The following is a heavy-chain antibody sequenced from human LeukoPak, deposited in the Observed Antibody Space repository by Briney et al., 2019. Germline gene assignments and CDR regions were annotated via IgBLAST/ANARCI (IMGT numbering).Heavy chain of an antibody. J-gene: IGHJ4*02. Sequence: SETLSLTCTVSGGSISSYYWSWIRQPPGKGLECIGTIYHSGSTYYNPSLKSRVTISVDTSKNQFSLRLSSVTAADTAVYYCARSSRSWSTSDNWGQGTLVTVSS. D-gene: IGHD2-2*01. CDR1: GGSISSYY. CDR2: IYHSGST. V-gene: IGHV4-59*08. CDR3: ARSSRSWSTSDN.